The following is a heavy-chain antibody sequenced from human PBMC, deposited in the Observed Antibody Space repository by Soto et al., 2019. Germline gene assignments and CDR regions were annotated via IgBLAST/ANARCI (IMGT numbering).Heavy chain of an antibody. J-gene: IGHJ4*02. V-gene: IGHV3-30*03. CDR2: ISYEGSNK. CDR3: AREEATYYDSSSYIDY. D-gene: IGHD3-22*01. CDR1: GFTFSNYG. Sequence: GGSLRLSCAVSGFTFSNYGMNWVLQAPCKGLEWVAVISYEGSNKYYADSVKGRFTISRENAKNSLYLQMNSLRAEDTAVYYYAREEATYYDSSSYIDYWGQGTLVTVSS.